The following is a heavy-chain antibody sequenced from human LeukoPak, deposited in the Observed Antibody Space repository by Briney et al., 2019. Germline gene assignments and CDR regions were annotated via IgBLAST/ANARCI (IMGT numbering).Heavy chain of an antibody. Sequence: SETLSLTYTVSGGSISSSSYYWGWIRQPPGKGLEWIGSIYYSGSTYYNPSLKSRVTISVDTSKNQFSLKLSSVTAADTAVYYCAIQPPARYCSGGSCYRLIDYWGQGTLVTVSS. CDR3: AIQPPARYCSGGSCYRLIDY. J-gene: IGHJ4*02. CDR1: GGSISSSSYY. CDR2: IYYSGST. D-gene: IGHD2-15*01. V-gene: IGHV4-39*01.